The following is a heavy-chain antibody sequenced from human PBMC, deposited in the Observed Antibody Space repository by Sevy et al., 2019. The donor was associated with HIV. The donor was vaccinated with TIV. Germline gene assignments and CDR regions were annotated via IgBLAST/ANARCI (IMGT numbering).Heavy chain of an antibody. J-gene: IGHJ4*02. CDR1: GFTFSSYW. Sequence: GGSLRLSCAASGFTFSSYWMSWVRQAPGKGLEWVANIKQDGSEKYYVDSVKGRFTISRDNAKNSLYLQMNSLRAEDTAVYYCVSNYPQYYFDYWGQGTLVTVSS. V-gene: IGHV3-7*01. CDR2: IKQDGSEK. CDR3: VSNYPQYYFDY. D-gene: IGHD4-4*01.